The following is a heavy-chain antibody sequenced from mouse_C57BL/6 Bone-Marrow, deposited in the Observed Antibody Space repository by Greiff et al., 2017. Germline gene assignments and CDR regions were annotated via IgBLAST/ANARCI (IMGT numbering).Heavy chain of an antibody. CDR1: GYTFTSYG. CDR2: IYPRSGNT. Sequence: VQLQQSGAELARPGASVKLSCKASGYTFTSYGISWVKQRTGQGLEWIGEIYPRSGNTYYNEKFKGKATLTADKSSSTAYMELRSLTSEDSAVYFCATYYDYGEFAYWGQGTLVTVSA. D-gene: IGHD2-4*01. CDR3: ATYYDYGEFAY. J-gene: IGHJ3*01. V-gene: IGHV1-81*01.